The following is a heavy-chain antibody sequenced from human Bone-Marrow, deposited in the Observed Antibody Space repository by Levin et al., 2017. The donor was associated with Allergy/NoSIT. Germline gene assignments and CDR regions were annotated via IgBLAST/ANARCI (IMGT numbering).Heavy chain of an antibody. D-gene: IGHD6-13*01. CDR1: GYSFTSYA. CDR3: AAGYGNSWFDY. Sequence: DSVKVSCKASGYSFTSYAYSWVRQAPGQGLEWMGWISGFNANTKYAEKVQGRISLTTDISTGTAYMEMRSLGTDDTAVYYCAAGYGNSWFDYWGQGTLVTVSS. V-gene: IGHV1-18*01. J-gene: IGHJ4*02. CDR2: ISGFNANT.